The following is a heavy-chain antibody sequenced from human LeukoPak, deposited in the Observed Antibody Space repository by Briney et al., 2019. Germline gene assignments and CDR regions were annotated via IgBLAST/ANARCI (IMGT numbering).Heavy chain of an antibody. D-gene: IGHD6-19*01. CDR3: AKDRAVAMEYFQH. CDR1: GFTFDDYA. Sequence: GGSLRLSCAASGFTFDDYAMHWVRQAPGKGLEWVSGISWNSGSIGYADSVKGRFTISRDNAKSSLYLQMNSLRAEDTALYYCAKDRAVAMEYFQHWGQGTLVTVSS. J-gene: IGHJ1*01. V-gene: IGHV3-9*01. CDR2: ISWNSGSI.